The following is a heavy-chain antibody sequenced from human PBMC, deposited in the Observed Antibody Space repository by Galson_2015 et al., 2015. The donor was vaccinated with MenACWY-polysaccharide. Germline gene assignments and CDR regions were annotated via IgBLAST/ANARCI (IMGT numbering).Heavy chain of an antibody. CDR2: INSDASST. V-gene: IGHV3-74*01. Sequence: SLRLSCAASGLTFSNNWIHWVRQAPGKGLVWVSRINSDASSTAYADSVKGRFTISRDNAKNTLYLQMNSPRVEDTAVYYCVGPLGRGGTGAYGMDAWGQGTTVTVSS. J-gene: IGHJ6*02. CDR3: VGPLGRGGTGAYGMDA. CDR1: GLTFSNNW. D-gene: IGHD3-10*01.